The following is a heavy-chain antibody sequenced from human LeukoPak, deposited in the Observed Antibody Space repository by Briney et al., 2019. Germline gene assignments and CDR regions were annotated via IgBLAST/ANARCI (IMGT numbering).Heavy chain of an antibody. J-gene: IGHJ3*02. Sequence: SETLSLTCAVSGGSISYYYWSWIRQPPGKQMEWIGYVYYSGSTSYNPSLKGRVTISVDTSKNQISLKLSSVTAADTAVYYCARDLGVMVRAFDIWGQGTMVTVSS. CDR1: GGSISYYY. D-gene: IGHD5-18*01. CDR2: VYYSGST. CDR3: ARDLGVMVRAFDI. V-gene: IGHV4-59*01.